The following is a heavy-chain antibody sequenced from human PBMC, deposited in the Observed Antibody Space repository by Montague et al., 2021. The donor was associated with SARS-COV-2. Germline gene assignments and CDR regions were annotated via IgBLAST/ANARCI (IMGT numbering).Heavy chain of an antibody. V-gene: IGHV4-59*01. J-gene: IGHJ6*02. CDR2: IYYSGST. CDR3: ARLLRSCSNGVCRTYYYYAMDV. Sequence: SETLSLTCTVSGGSISGYYWSWIRQSPGKGLEWIGYIYYSGSTKYNPFLESRATVSVDRSKNQVSLKLSSVTPVDTAVYYCARLLRSCSNGVCRTYYYYAMDVWGQGTTVTVSS. D-gene: IGHD2-8*01. CDR1: GGSISGYY.